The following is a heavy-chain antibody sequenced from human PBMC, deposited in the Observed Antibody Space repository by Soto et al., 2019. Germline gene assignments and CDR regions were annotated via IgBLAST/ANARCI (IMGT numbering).Heavy chain of an antibody. CDR2: IGIAGDT. CDR1: GFTFSNYD. V-gene: IGHV3-13*01. J-gene: IGHJ2*01. Sequence: EVQLVESGGGLVQPGESLRLSCAASGFTFSNYDMHWVRQTTGKGLEWVSAIGIAGDTYYPDSVKDRFTISREKANSSLYLQMNSLRADDTAVYYCARAARWLQPRYFHLWGRGTLVTVSS. CDR3: ARAARWLQPRYFHL. D-gene: IGHD5-12*01.